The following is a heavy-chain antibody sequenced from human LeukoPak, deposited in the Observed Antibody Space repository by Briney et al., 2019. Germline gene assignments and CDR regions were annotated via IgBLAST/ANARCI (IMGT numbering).Heavy chain of an antibody. CDR2: IYIGGSP. D-gene: IGHD3-16*01. V-gene: IGHV4-61*09. CDR3: ARSLINFRNAFHI. J-gene: IGHJ3*02. CDR1: GGSVSSSIYY. Sequence: SETRSLTCTVSGGSVSSSIYYWTWIRQPAGKGLEWVGHIYIGGSPNYNPSLKSRVAISVDTSRNQFSLNLSPVTAADTAVYFCARSLINFRNAFHIWGQGKLVIVSS.